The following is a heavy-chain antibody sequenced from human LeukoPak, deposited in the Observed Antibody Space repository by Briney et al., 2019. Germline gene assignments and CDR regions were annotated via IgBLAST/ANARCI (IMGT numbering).Heavy chain of an antibody. D-gene: IGHD1-1*01. CDR2: ISSSSGYI. CDR3: ARDLQGNTTGPGGY. V-gene: IGHV3-21*01. CDR1: GFTFNTYS. J-gene: IGHJ4*02. Sequence: PGGSLRLSCAASGFTFNTYSMNWVRQAPGKGPEWVSSISSSSGYISHADSVKGRFTISRDNAKNSLYLQMNSLRAEDTAVYYCARDLQGNTTGPGGYWGQGTLVTVSS.